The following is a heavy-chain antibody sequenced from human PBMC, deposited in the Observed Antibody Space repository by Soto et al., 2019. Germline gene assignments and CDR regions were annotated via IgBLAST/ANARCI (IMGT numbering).Heavy chain of an antibody. J-gene: IGHJ4*02. CDR2: ISYDGSNK. CDR1: GFTFSNYG. D-gene: IGHD2-15*01. CDR3: AKDGAPRYCGRSTCHPAGVY. Sequence: QVQLVESGGGVVQPGTSLRLSCAASGFTFSNYGIHWVRQAPGKGLEWVAVISYDGSNKYYADSVKGRFTISRDNSKNTLYLQMNSLTPEDTAVYYCAKDGAPRYCGRSTCHPAGVYCGQGTLVTVSS. V-gene: IGHV3-30*18.